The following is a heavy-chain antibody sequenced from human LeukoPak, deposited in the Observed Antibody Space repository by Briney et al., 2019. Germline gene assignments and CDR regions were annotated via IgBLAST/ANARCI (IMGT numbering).Heavy chain of an antibody. J-gene: IGHJ4*02. CDR1: GFTFISYA. CDR3: ARGVRGVIITPPPDY. D-gene: IGHD3-10*01. CDR2: ISVSGGST. Sequence: GSLRLSCAASGFTFISYAMSCVRQAPGKGRECGSAISVSGGSTYYADSAKGRFTISRDNSKNTLYLQMNSLRAEDQAVYYCARGVRGVIITPPPDYWGQGTLVTVSS. V-gene: IGHV3-23*01.